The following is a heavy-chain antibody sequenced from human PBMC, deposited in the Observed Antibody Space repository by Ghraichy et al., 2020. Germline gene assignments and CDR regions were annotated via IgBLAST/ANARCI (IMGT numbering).Heavy chain of an antibody. Sequence: GESLNISCAASGFTFSSYGMHWVRQAPGKGLEWVAFIRYDGSNKYYADSVKGRFTISRDNSKNTLYLQMNSLRAEDTAVYYCAKDQRILAYCGGDCYRLEYYYGMDVWGQGTTVTVSS. J-gene: IGHJ6*02. CDR1: GFTFSSYG. D-gene: IGHD2-21*02. V-gene: IGHV3-30*02. CDR3: AKDQRILAYCGGDCYRLEYYYGMDV. CDR2: IRYDGSNK.